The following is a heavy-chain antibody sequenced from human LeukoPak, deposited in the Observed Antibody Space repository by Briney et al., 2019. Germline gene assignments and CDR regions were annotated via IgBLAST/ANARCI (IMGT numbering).Heavy chain of an antibody. CDR3: AKDHRGGGSGSPAEYFQH. CDR2: ISYDGSNK. CDR1: GFTFSSYA. J-gene: IGHJ1*01. Sequence: GGSLRLSCAASGFTFSSYAMHWVRQAPGKGLEWVAVISYDGSNKYYADSVKGRFTISRNNSKNTLYLQMNSLRTEDTAVYYCAKDHRGGGSGSPAEYFQHWSQGTLVTVSS. D-gene: IGHD1-26*01. V-gene: IGHV3-30-3*01.